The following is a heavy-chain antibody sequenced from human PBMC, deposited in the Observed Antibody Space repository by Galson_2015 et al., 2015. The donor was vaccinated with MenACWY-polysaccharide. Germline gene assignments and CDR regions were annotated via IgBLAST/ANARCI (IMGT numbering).Heavy chain of an antibody. Sequence: PALVKPTQTLTLTCTFSGFSLSAIGEGVGWIRQPPGKAPEWLALIYWAGDERYSPSLKTRLSTTKDASQNQVVLKMTNMDPVDTATYYCVHSHWLQENYFDPWGQGTLVAVSS. V-gene: IGHV2-5*02. CDR1: GFSLSAIGEG. J-gene: IGHJ5*02. D-gene: IGHD5-24*01. CDR3: VHSHWLQENYFDP. CDR2: IYWAGDE.